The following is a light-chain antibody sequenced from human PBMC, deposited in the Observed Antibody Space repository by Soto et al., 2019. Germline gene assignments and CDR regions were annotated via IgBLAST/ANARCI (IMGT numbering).Light chain of an antibody. CDR1: QSITNY. J-gene: IGKJ1*01. Sequence: DIPMTQSPSSLSASVGDRVTITCRASQSITNYLNWYQQKPGKAPKLLIYAASSLQSGIPSRFSGSGSGTDFTLTISSLQPEDFATYYCQQNYSTPPTFGQGTKVEIK. CDR3: QQNYSTPPT. V-gene: IGKV1-39*01. CDR2: AAS.